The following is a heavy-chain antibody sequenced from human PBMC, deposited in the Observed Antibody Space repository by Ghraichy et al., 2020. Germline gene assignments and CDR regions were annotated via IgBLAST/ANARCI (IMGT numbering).Heavy chain of an antibody. Sequence: ASVKVSCKASGYTFTSYDINWVRQATGQGLEWMGWMNPNSGNTGYAQKFQGRVTMTRNTSISTAYMELSSLRSEDTAVYYCARGLELRYFDWLFPYYYYYGMDVWGQGTTVTVSS. CDR1: GYTFTSYD. CDR3: ARGLELRYFDWLFPYYYYYGMDV. J-gene: IGHJ6*02. CDR2: MNPNSGNT. V-gene: IGHV1-8*01. D-gene: IGHD3-9*01.